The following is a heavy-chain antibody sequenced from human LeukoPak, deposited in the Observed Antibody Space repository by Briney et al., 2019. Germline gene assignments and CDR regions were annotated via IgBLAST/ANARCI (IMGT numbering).Heavy chain of an antibody. CDR2: IYPGDSDT. J-gene: IGHJ5*02. Sequence: GESLKISCQVSGYSLTNNWIGWVRQVPGEGLEWIGTIYPGDSDTRYSPSFHGQVTISADKSISTAYLQWSSLRASDTGIYYCARRPASVGGGFDPWGQGTLVTVSS. CDR3: ARRPASVGGGFDP. CDR1: GYSLTNNW. V-gene: IGHV5-51*01. D-gene: IGHD2-2*01.